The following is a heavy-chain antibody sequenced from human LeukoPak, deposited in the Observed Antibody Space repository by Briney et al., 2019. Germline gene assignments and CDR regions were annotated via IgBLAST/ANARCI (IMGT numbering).Heavy chain of an antibody. CDR3: ASLAAPGSGPYYYYMDV. J-gene: IGHJ6*03. Sequence: PSETLSLTCTVSGGSISSGGYYWSWIRQHPGKGLEWIGYIYYSGSTYYNPSLKSRVTISVDTSKNQFSLKLSSVTAADTAVYYCASLAAPGSGPYYYYMDVWGKGTTVTVSS. V-gene: IGHV4-31*03. CDR1: GGSISSGGYY. D-gene: IGHD3-10*01. CDR2: IYYSGST.